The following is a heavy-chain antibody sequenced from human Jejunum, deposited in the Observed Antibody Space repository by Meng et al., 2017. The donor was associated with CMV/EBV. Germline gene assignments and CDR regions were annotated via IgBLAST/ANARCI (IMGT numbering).Heavy chain of an antibody. Sequence: TFGSYGMHWVRQGSGKGLGGVAFIRHDGTTKYHADSVKGRFTISRDNSKNTLYLQMDNLRVEDTAVYYCAKDEVLVGPYYYGMDVWSRGTAVTVSS. CDR1: TFGSYG. D-gene: IGHD2-2*01. J-gene: IGHJ6*02. V-gene: IGHV3-30*02. CDR3: AKDEVLVGPYYYGMDV. CDR2: IRHDGTTK.